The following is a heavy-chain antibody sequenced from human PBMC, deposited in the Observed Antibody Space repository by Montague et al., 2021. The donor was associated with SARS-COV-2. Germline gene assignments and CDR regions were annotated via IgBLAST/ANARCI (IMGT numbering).Heavy chain of an antibody. CDR1: GFSLSTSGMC. D-gene: IGHD3-9*01. CDR2: IDWDDDK. CDR3: ARDILTGYLYGMDV. J-gene: IGHJ6*02. V-gene: IGHV2-70*01. Sequence: PALVKPTQTLTLTCTFSGFSLSTSGMCVSWIRQPPGKALEWLALIDWDDDKYYSTSLKTRPTISKDTSKNQVVLTMTNMDPVDTATYYCARDILTGYLYGMDVWGQGTTVTVSS.